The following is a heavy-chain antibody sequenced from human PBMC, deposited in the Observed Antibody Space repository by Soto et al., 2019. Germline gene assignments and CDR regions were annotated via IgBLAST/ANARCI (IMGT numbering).Heavy chain of an antibody. V-gene: IGHV1-18*01. CDR1: GYAFSTYT. Sequence: QLVQSGPEVKKPGASVKVSCKASGYAFSTYTISWVRQAPGQGLEWMGWIRPYNGNTKYTQKLQGRLTMTTDTSTSTAYMEVRSLRSDDTAVYFCARADYGVDDYWGQGTLVTVSS. CDR2: IRPYNGNT. CDR3: ARADYGVDDY. J-gene: IGHJ4*02. D-gene: IGHD3-16*01.